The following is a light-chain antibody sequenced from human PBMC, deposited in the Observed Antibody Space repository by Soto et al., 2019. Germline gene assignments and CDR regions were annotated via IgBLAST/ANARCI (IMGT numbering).Light chain of an antibody. J-gene: IGLJ2*01. CDR1: SSDIGTYDY. V-gene: IGLV2-14*01. CDR2: EVT. CDR3: SSYTTSGTLV. Sequence: QSALTQPASVSGSPGQSITISCTGTSSDIGTYDYVSWYQHHPGKAPKLMIYEVTNRPSGISHRFSGSKSGNTASLTISGLQAEDEADYYCSSYTTSGTLVFGGGTKLTVL.